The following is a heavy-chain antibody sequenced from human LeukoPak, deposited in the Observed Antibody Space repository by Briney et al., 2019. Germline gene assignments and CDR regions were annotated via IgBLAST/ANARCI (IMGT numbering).Heavy chain of an antibody. CDR2: VKHDGGET. J-gene: IGHJ4*02. CDR1: GFTFRSYW. CDR3: ARDLMATVGGLDS. Sequence: PGGSLRLSCAASGFTFRSYWMTWVRQAPGKGLEWVASVKHDGGETYYVDSVKGRFTISRDNAKNSLSLQMNSLRAEDTAVYYCARDLMATVGGLDSWGQGTLVSVSS. V-gene: IGHV3-7*05. D-gene: IGHD5-24*01.